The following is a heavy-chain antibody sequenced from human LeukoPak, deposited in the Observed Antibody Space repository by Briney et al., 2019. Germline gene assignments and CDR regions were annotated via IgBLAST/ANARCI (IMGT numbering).Heavy chain of an antibody. CDR1: GGSISSSSYY. J-gene: IGHJ5*02. CDR2: IYYSGST. Sequence: SETLSLTCTVSGGSISSSSYYWGWIRQPPGKGLEWIGSIYYSGSTYYNPSLKSRVTISVDTSKNQFSLKLSSVTAADTAVYYCARRITIFGVVIFNWSDPWGQGTLVTVSS. V-gene: IGHV4-39*01. D-gene: IGHD3-3*01. CDR3: ARRITIFGVVIFNWSDP.